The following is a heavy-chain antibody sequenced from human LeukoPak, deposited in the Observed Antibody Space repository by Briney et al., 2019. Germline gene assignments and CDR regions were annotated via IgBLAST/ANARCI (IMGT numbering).Heavy chain of an antibody. D-gene: IGHD6-25*01. CDR3: ARSKTGGSGDYYYYYMDV. CDR2: INHRGST. J-gene: IGHJ6*03. V-gene: IGHV4-34*01. Sequence: SETLSLTCAVYGGSFSGYYWSLIRQPPGKGLEWIGEINHRGSTNYNPSLKSRVTISVDTSKNQCSLKLSSVTAADTAVYYCARSKTGGSGDYYYYYMDVWGKGTTVTISS. CDR1: GGSFSGYY.